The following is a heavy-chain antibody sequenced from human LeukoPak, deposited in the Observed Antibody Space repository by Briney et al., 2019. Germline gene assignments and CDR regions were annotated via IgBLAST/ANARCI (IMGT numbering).Heavy chain of an antibody. CDR3: ARDPCSSTGCPFDY. CDR1: GGSFSGYY. J-gene: IGHJ4*02. D-gene: IGHD2-2*01. CDR2: INHSGST. V-gene: IGHV4-34*01. Sequence: SETLSLTCAVYGGSFSGYYWSWIRQPPGKGLEWIGEINHSGSTNYNPSLKSRVTISVDTSKNQFSLKLSSVTAADTAVYYCARDPCSSTGCPFDYWGQGTLVTVSS.